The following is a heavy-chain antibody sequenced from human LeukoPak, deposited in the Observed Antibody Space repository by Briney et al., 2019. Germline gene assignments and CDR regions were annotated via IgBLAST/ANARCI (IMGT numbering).Heavy chain of an antibody. D-gene: IGHD2-21*01. J-gene: IGHJ6*03. V-gene: IGHV4-38-2*02. CDR1: GYSISSGYY. CDR2: IYHSGST. Sequence: SETLSLTCTVSGYSISSGYYWGWIRQPPGKGRGGIGSIYHSGSTYYNPSLKSRVTTSVDTSKNQFCIKMSSVTAAGTAVYYCAREGDWDYYHMDVWGKGTTVTVSS. CDR3: AREGDWDYYHMDV.